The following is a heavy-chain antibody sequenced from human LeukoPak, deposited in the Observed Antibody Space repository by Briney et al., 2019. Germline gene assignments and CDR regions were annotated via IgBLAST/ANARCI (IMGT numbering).Heavy chain of an antibody. Sequence: PSETLSLTCTVSSGSISSGGYYWSWIRQHPGKGLEWIGYIYYTGDTYYNPSLKSRVTIFADTSKNQFSLKLSSVTAADTAVYYCARGSREMINYYFDYWGQGTLVTVSS. CDR2: IYYTGDT. J-gene: IGHJ4*02. D-gene: IGHD5-24*01. CDR3: ARGSREMINYYFDY. V-gene: IGHV4-31*03. CDR1: SGSISSGGYY.